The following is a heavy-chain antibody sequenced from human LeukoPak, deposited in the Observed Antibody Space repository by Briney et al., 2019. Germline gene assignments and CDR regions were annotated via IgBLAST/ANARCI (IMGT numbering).Heavy chain of an antibody. Sequence: RGSLRLSCAASGFTFSSYWMSWVRQAPGKGLEWVANIKQDGSEKYYVDSVKGRFTISRDNAKNSLSLLMNSLRAEDTAVYYCARGSFSGTASFDYWGQGTLVTVSS. CDR3: ARGSFSGTASFDY. J-gene: IGHJ4*02. CDR2: IKQDGSEK. D-gene: IGHD1-1*01. V-gene: IGHV3-7*02. CDR1: GFTFSSYW.